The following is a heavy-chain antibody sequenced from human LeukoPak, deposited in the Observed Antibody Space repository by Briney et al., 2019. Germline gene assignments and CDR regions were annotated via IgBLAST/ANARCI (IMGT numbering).Heavy chain of an antibody. CDR1: GGSITSYY. V-gene: IGHV4-59*01. Sequence: SETLSLTCTVSGGSITSYYWSWIRQPPGKGLEWIGYIFDSGSTNYNPSLRSRVTISVDTSKNQFSLNLSSVTAADTAVYYCARAVVGASYYYYGMDVWGQGTTVTVSS. CDR2: IFDSGST. CDR3: ARAVVGASYYYYGMDV. J-gene: IGHJ6*02. D-gene: IGHD1-26*01.